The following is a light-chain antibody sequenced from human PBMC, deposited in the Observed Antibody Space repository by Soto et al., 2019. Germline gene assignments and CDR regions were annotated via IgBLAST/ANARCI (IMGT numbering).Light chain of an antibody. Sequence: QSVLTQPPSVSGAPGQRVTISCTGSSSNLGAGYDVHWYQLLPGTAPKLLIYGNRNRPSGVPDRFSGSKSGTSASLAITGLQAEDGADYYCQSYDNTLGVCYVFGTGTKVTLL. V-gene: IGLV1-40*01. CDR1: SSNLGAGYD. J-gene: IGLJ1*01. CDR2: GNR. CDR3: QSYDNTLGVCYV.